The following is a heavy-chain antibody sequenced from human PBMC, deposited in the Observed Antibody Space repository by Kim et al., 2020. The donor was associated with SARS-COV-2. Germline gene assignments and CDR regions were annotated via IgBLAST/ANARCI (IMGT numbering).Heavy chain of an antibody. Sequence: GGSLRLSCAASGFTFSSYGMHWVRQAPGKGLEWVAVIWYDGSNKYYADSVKGRFTISRDNSKNTLYLQMNSLRAEDTAVYYCARPTRGSSWYFAFDIWGQGTMVTVSS. CDR1: GFTFSSYG. V-gene: IGHV3-33*01. J-gene: IGHJ3*02. CDR3: ARPTRGSSWYFAFDI. D-gene: IGHD6-13*01. CDR2: IWYDGSNK.